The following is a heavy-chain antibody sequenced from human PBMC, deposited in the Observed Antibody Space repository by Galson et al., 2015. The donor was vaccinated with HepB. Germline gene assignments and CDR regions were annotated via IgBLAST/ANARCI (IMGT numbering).Heavy chain of an antibody. Sequence: SLRLSCAASGFTFSSHAMHWVRQAPGKGLEWVAVISYDGNNKYYPDSVKGRFTISRDNSKNTLYLQMNSLRAEDTAVYYCARDRSAAGLYYYYGMDVWGQGTTVTVSS. CDR3: ARDRSAAGLYYYYGMDV. CDR1: GFTFSSHA. CDR2: ISYDGNNK. J-gene: IGHJ6*02. D-gene: IGHD6-13*01. V-gene: IGHV3-30*04.